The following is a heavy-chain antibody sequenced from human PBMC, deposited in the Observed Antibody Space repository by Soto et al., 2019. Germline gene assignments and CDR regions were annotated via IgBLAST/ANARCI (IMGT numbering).Heavy chain of an antibody. Sequence: PGGYLRLSSEASGFIFRNYAMKRVRQAPGKGLEWVSFVSANADGTFYADSVKGRFSISRDNSKNTLYLQMNNLRAEDTAIYYCSKGRLSFDFWGQGTLVTVSS. V-gene: IGHV3-23*01. CDR2: VSANADGT. CDR3: SKGRLSFDF. J-gene: IGHJ4*02. CDR1: GFIFRNYA.